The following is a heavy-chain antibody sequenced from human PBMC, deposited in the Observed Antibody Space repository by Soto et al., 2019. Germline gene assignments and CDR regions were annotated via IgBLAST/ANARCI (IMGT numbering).Heavy chain of an antibody. J-gene: IGHJ6*02. CDR2: ISAYNGNT. V-gene: IGHV1-18*01. CDR3: ASSFTCAQWRYGMAF. CDR1: GYTLTELS. Sequence: GASVKVSCKVSGYTLTELSMHWVRQAPGQGLEWMGWISAYNGNTNYAQKLQGRVTMTTDTSTSTAYMELRSLRSDDTAVYYCASSFTCAQWRYGMAFWGQGTTVIVSS. D-gene: IGHD3-9*01.